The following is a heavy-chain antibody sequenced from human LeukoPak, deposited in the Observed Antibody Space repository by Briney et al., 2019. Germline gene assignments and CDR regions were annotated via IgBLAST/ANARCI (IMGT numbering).Heavy chain of an antibody. V-gene: IGHV1-8*02. D-gene: IGHD1-26*01. Sequence: ASVKVSCKASGGTFSSYAISWVRQATGQGLEWMGWMNPNSGDTGYAQKFQGRVTMTRNTSISTAYMELSSLTSDDTAVFYCARTGMGGNVWMDSWGRRTLVTVSS. CDR2: MNPNSGDT. CDR1: GGTFSSYA. CDR3: ARTGMGGNVWMDS. J-gene: IGHJ5*01.